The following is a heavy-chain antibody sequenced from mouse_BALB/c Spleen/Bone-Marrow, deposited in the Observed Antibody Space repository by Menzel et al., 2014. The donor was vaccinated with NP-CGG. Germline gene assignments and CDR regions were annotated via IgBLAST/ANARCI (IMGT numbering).Heavy chain of an antibody. CDR2: IYPGSGST. V-gene: IGHV1-55*01. Sequence: VKLMESGAELVKPGTSVKLSCKASGYNFTSYWINWVKLRPGQGLEWIGDIYPGSGSTNYNEKFKSKATLTVDTSSSTAYMQLGSLASEDSARYYCARISQFGLLAYWGQGTLVTVSA. D-gene: IGHD3-1*01. J-gene: IGHJ3*01. CDR3: ARISQFGLLAY. CDR1: GYNFTSYW.